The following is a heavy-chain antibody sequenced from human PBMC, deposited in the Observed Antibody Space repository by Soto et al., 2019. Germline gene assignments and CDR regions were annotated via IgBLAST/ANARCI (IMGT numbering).Heavy chain of an antibody. CDR3: TQKGGEYYYVNSGSSYFDS. V-gene: IGHV2-5*02. J-gene: IGHJ4*02. Sequence: QITLKESGPTLVKPTQTLTLTCTFSGFSLSTSGGGVVWIRQPPGKALQSRALISWDHGKPNSPSLKSKLTITKDTYKNQVVHTMTHIDHVDTTTYYCTQKGGEYYYVNSGSSYFDSRGKGTLVTVSS. D-gene: IGHD3-22*01. CDR1: GFSLSTSGGG. CDR2: ISWDHGK.